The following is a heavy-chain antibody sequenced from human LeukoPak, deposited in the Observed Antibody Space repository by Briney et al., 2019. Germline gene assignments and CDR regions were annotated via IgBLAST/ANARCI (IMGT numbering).Heavy chain of an antibody. CDR3: ARDLLSGYGSGSYQGAFDI. D-gene: IGHD3-10*01. V-gene: IGHV4-59*01. CDR2: IYYSGST. Sequence: PSETLSLTCAVYGGSFSGYYWSWIRQPPGKGLEWIGYIYYSGSTNYNPSLKSRVTISVDTSKNQFSLKLSSVTAADTAVYYCARDLLSGYGSGSYQGAFDIWGQGTMVTVSS. CDR1: GGSFSGYY. J-gene: IGHJ3*02.